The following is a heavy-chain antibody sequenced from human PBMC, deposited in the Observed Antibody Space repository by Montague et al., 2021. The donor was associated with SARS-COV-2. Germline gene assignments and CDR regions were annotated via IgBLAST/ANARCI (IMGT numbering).Heavy chain of an antibody. V-gene: IGHV4-59*08. CDR3: ARHALGYFDWLNEGYFDS. CDR1: GGSISSYY. Sequence: SETLSLTCTVSGGSISSYYWSWIRQPPGKGLEWIGYIYYSGSTNYNPPLKSRVTISVATSKNQFSLKLSSVTAADTAVYYCARHALGYFDWLNEGYFDSWGQGTLVAVSS. CDR2: IYYSGST. D-gene: IGHD3-9*01. J-gene: IGHJ4*02.